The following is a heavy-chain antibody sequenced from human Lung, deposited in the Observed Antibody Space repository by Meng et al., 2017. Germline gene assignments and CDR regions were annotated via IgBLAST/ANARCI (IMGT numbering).Heavy chain of an antibody. CDR2: IKSQVNGGTT. D-gene: IGHD3-16*02. CDR1: GATFRNLW. CDR3: TTDIPCTEGGVITT. V-gene: IGHV3-15*01. J-gene: IGHJ5*02. Sequence: GGSLRLSCVASGATFRNLWMTWVRQAPGKGREWVGRIKSQVNGGTTDCAESVKGRFTIASDDPENTLKLQRNSLKTEDTAVYYWTTDIPCTEGGVITTWGQGTLVTVSS.